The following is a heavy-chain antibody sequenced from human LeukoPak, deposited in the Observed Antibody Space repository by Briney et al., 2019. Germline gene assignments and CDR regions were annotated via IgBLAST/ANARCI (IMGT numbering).Heavy chain of an antibody. J-gene: IGHJ5*02. CDR3: AREGYYDFWSGYYRVWFDP. D-gene: IGHD3-3*01. V-gene: IGHV4-39*07. Sequence: PSETLSLTCTVSGGSISSSSYYWGWIRQPPGKGLEWIGSTYYSGSTYYNPSLKSRVTISVDTSKNQFSLKLSSVTAADTAVYYCAREGYYDFWSGYYRVWFDPWGQGTLVTVSS. CDR2: TYYSGST. CDR1: GGSISSSSYY.